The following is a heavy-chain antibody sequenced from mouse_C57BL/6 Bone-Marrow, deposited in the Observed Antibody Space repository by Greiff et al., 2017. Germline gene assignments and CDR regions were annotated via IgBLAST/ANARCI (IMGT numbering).Heavy chain of an antibody. CDR3: ARHGSNYDYYAMDY. J-gene: IGHJ4*01. Sequence: EVMLVASGGGLVQPGGSLKLSCAASGFTFSDYGMAWVRQAPRKGPEWVAFISNLAYSIYYADTVTGRFTISRENAKNTLYLEMSSLRSEDTAMYYCARHGSNYDYYAMDYWGQGTSVTVSS. V-gene: IGHV5-15*01. D-gene: IGHD2-5*01. CDR2: ISNLAYSI. CDR1: GFTFSDYG.